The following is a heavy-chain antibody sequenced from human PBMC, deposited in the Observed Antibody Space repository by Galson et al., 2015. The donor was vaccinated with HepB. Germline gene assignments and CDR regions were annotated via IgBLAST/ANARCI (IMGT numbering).Heavy chain of an antibody. CDR1: GFSLRTSGVG. D-gene: IGHD4-23*01. J-gene: IGHJ4*02. V-gene: IGHV2-5*02. Sequence: PALVKPTQTLTLTCTFSGFSLRTSGVGVGWIRQPPGKALEWLALIYWDDDKRYSPSLKSRLTITKDTSKNQVVLTMTNMDPVDTATYYCAHDYGGNFFDYWGQGTLVTVSS. CDR3: AHDYGGNFFDY. CDR2: IYWDDDK.